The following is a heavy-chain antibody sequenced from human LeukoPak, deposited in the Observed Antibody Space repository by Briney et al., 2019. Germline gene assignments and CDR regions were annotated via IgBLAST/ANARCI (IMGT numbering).Heavy chain of an antibody. Sequence: PSDCLSLTCTVSGGSIRSHHWTWIRQAPGKRLEWIGYTFYTGATYYNPSLRSRVTISIDMSKNQFSLKVTSVTTADTAGYYCAKRDRGGWFDPWGQGTLVTV. CDR3: AKRDRGGWFDP. D-gene: IGHD1-1*01. V-gene: IGHV4-59*07. J-gene: IGHJ5*02. CDR1: GGSIRSHH. CDR2: TFYTGAT.